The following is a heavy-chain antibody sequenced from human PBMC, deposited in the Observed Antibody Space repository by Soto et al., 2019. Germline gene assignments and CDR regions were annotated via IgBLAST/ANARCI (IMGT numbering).Heavy chain of an antibody. CDR1: GGSISSYY. CDR3: ARVRTYYDFWSGFPPREYCFDY. V-gene: IGHV4-59*01. CDR2: IYYSGST. J-gene: IGHJ4*02. D-gene: IGHD3-3*01. Sequence: SETLSLTCTVSGGSISSYYWSWIRQPPGKGLEWIGYIYYSGSTNYNPSLKSRVTISVDTSKNQFSLKLSSVTAADTAVYYCARVRTYYDFWSGFPPREYCFDYWGQGTLVTVSS.